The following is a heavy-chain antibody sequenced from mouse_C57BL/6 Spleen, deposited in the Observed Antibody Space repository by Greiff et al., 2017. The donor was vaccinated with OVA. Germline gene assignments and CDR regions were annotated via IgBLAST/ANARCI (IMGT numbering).Heavy chain of an antibody. CDR2: ISSGGSYT. J-gene: IGHJ4*01. CDR3: VATDAMDY. CDR1: GFTFSSYG. V-gene: IGHV5-6*01. D-gene: IGHD1-1*01. Sequence: EVQLVESGGDLVKPGGSLKLSCAASGFTFSSYGMSWVRQTPDKRLEWVATISSGGSYTYYPDSVKGRFTISRDNAKNTLYLQMSSLKSEDTAMYYCVATDAMDYWGQGTSVTVSS.